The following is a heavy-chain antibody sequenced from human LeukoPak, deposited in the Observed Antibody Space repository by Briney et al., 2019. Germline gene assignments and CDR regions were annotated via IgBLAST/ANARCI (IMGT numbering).Heavy chain of an antibody. CDR2: IKQDGSEE. CDR3: TTYKNWVAGDV. V-gene: IGHV3-7*01. J-gene: IGHJ6*02. D-gene: IGHD7-27*01. Sequence: GGSLRLSCAASGFTFSDYWMSWVRQAPGKGPEWVATIKQDGSEEHYVDSVKGRFTVSRDNARNSLFLQMNGLRVEDTAVYYCTTYKNWVAGDVWGQGTTVSVSS. CDR1: GFTFSDYW.